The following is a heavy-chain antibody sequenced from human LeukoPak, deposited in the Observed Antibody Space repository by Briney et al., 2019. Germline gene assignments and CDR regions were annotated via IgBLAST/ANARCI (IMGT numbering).Heavy chain of an antibody. V-gene: IGHV1-18*01. CDR2: ISAYNGNT. D-gene: IGHD2-2*01. CDR3: ARFVVVPAATLNFDY. CDR1: GYTFTSYG. J-gene: IGHJ4*02. Sequence: ASVKVSCTASGYTFTSYGISWVRQAPGQGLEWMGWISAYNGNTNYAQKLQGRVTMTTDASTSTAYMELRSLRSDDTAVYYCARFVVVPAATLNFDYWGQGTLVTVSS.